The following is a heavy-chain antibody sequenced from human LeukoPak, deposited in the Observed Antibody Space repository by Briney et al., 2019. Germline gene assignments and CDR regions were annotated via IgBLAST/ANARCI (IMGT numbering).Heavy chain of an antibody. D-gene: IGHD2-2*02. J-gene: IGHJ3*02. CDR3: ARGYCSSTSCYTGAFDI. Sequence: ASVKVSCKASGYTLTSYGISWVRQAPGQGLEWMGWISAYNGNTNYAQKLQGRVTMTTDTSTSTAYMELSSLRSEDTAVYYCARGYCSSTSCYTGAFDIWGQGTMVTVSS. CDR2: ISAYNGNT. V-gene: IGHV1-18*01. CDR1: GYTLTSYG.